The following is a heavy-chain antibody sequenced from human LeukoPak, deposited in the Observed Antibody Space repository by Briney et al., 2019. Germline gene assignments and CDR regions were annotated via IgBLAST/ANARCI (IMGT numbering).Heavy chain of an antibody. CDR1: GSTFSSHA. J-gene: IGHJ4*02. D-gene: IGHD3-22*01. CDR3: AKDPYDSSGYYHDY. V-gene: IGHV3-23*01. CDR2: VSGSGGRR. Sequence: GGSLRLSCAASGSTFSSHAMNWVRQAPGKGLDWVSAVSGSGGRREYADAVKGRFTISRDNSKNTVYLQMNNLRDEDTAVYYCAKDPYDSSGYYHDYWGQGTLVTVSS.